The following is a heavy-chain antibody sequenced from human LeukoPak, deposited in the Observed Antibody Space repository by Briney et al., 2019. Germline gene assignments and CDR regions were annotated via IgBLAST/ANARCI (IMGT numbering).Heavy chain of an antibody. CDR3: ARGRGGNPPNWFDP. D-gene: IGHD4-23*01. V-gene: IGHV1-69*05. CDR1: GGTFSGYA. CDR2: IIPIFGRS. Sequence: SVKVSCKASGGTFSGYAISWVRQAPGQGLEWMGGIIPIFGRSDYAQNFQGRVTITTDESTSAAYMELSSLRSEDTAVYYCARGRGGNPPNWFDPWGQGTLVTVPS. J-gene: IGHJ5*02.